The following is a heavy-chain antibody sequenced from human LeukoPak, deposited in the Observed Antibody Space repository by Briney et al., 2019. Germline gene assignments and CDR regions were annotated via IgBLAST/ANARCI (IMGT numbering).Heavy chain of an antibody. CDR3: ARDRTDSYGLPGDFDI. CDR2: IYHSGST. CDR1: GGSISSSNW. V-gene: IGHV4-4*02. Sequence: KPSETLSLTCAVSGGSISSSNWWSWVRQPPGKGLEWIGEIYHSGSTNYNPSLKSRVTISVDKSKNQFSLKLSSVTAADTAVYYCARDRTDSYGLPGDFDIWGQGTMVTVSS. D-gene: IGHD5-18*01. J-gene: IGHJ3*02.